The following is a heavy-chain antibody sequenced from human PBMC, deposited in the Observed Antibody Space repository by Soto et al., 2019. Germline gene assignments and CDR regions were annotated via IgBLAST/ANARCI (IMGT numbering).Heavy chain of an antibody. CDR1: GGSIRSGDYY. D-gene: IGHD2-2*01. J-gene: IGHJ6*02. CDR3: ARAIYCSSPSCYSSYYYYGMDA. Sequence: PSWTLVLACTVSGGSIRSGDYYWSWIRQPPGNGVEWIGYIYCSGSTYYNPSLKSLVTISLHPSKNQFSLKLSSVTPADTAVYYCARAIYCSSPSCYSSYYYYGMDAWGQGTTVTV. V-gene: IGHV4-30-4*01. CDR2: IYCSGST.